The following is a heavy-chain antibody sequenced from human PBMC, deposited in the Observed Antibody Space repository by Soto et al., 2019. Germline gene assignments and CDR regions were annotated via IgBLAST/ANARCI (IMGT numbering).Heavy chain of an antibody. CDR3: ARATGSNHPFDY. V-gene: IGHV3-74*01. CDR1: GLILSPYG. Sequence: RHCCTATGLILSPYGMHWFRQGPGKGLVWVSRISTDGSSTTYADSVKGRFTISRDNAKNTLYLQMNSLSAEDTAVYYCARATGSNHPFDYWGQGT. CDR2: ISTDGSST. D-gene: IGHD2-2*01. J-gene: IGHJ4*02.